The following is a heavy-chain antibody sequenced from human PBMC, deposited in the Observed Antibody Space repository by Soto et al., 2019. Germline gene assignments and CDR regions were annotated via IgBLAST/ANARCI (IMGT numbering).Heavy chain of an antibody. D-gene: IGHD1-26*01. Sequence: SETLSLTCTVSGGSISSYYWSWIRQPPGKGLEWIGYIYYSGSTNYNPSLKSRVTISVDTSKNQFSLKLSSVTAADTAVYYCARYGTEGGDYWGQGTLVTVSS. V-gene: IGHV4-59*08. CDR1: GGSISSYY. J-gene: IGHJ4*02. CDR3: ARYGTEGGDY. CDR2: IYYSGST.